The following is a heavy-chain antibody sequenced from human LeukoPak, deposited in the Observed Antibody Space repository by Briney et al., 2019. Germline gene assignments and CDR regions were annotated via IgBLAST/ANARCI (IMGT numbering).Heavy chain of an antibody. Sequence: VASVKVSCKASGGTFSSYAISWVRQAPGQGLEWMGGIIPIFGTANYAQKFQGRVTITADKSTSTAYMELSSLRSEDTAVYYCASVGVSLSQYYYYMDVWGKGTTVTVSS. CDR3: ASVGVSLSQYYYYMDV. J-gene: IGHJ6*03. CDR2: IIPIFGTA. CDR1: GGTFSSYA. V-gene: IGHV1-69*06. D-gene: IGHD2-8*01.